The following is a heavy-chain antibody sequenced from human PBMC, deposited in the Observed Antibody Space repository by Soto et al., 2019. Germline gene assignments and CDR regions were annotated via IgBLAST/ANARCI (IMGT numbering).Heavy chain of an antibody. CDR3: TKSDGCGGGACYTGTYYYFDV. J-gene: IGHJ2*01. Sequence: DVQLLESGGGLVEPGGSLTLSCAASGFPSSTYALNWVRQAPGKGPEWVSTISESGHHTYYADSVKGRFTISRDKSKNTLSLQMNSLRVDDTAIYYCTKSDGCGGGACYTGTYYYFDVWGRGTLVTVSS. V-gene: IGHV3-23*01. CDR2: ISESGHHT. CDR1: GFPSSTYA. D-gene: IGHD3-16*02.